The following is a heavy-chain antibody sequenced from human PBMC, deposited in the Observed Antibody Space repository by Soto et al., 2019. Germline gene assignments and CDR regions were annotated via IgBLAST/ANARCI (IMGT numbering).Heavy chain of an antibody. Sequence: EVRLLESGGGFVQPGGSLRLSCAASGFTFSNYAMSWVRQTPGRVLEWVSTISDSGVSTYYADSVKGRFAISRDNSMNTRFLQMNSLRAEYADVDYCEKDGGIDLVISKLLFDIWGHGTMVTVSS. CDR1: GFTFSNYA. J-gene: IGHJ3*02. CDR2: ISDSGVST. CDR3: EKDGGIDLVISKLLFDI. V-gene: IGHV3-23*01. D-gene: IGHD3-22*01.